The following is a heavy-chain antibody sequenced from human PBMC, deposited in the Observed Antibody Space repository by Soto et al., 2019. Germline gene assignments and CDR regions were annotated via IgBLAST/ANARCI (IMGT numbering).Heavy chain of an antibody. Sequence: GASVKVSCKASGYIFTSYYIHWVRQAPGQGLEWMGWISAYNGNTNYAQKLQGRVTMTTDTSTSTAYMELRSLRSDDTAVYYCARDDLSRIVGAVGLYYFDYWGQGTLVTVSS. CDR3: ARDDLSRIVGAVGLYYFDY. CDR2: ISAYNGNT. V-gene: IGHV1-18*04. J-gene: IGHJ4*02. D-gene: IGHD1-26*01. CDR1: GYIFTSYY.